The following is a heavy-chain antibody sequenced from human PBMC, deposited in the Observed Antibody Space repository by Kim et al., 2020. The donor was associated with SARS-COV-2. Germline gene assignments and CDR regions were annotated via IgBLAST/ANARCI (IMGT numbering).Heavy chain of an antibody. J-gene: IGHJ6*02. V-gene: IGHV3-74*01. CDR2: I. CDR3: ARGSFKDGMDV. Sequence: INYADSVKGRFTISRDNAQRTVYLQMNSLRGEDTAVYYCARGSFKDGMDVWGQGTTVTVSS.